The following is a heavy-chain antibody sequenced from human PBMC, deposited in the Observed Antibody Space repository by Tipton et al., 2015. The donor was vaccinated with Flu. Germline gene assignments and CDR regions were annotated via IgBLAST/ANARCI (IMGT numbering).Heavy chain of an antibody. V-gene: IGHV3-30*02. CDR3: AQDLLQ. J-gene: IGHJ4*02. CDR2: IKYDGGNT. Sequence: SLRLSCAASRFTFSPYAFYWVRQAPGKGLEWVAFIKYDGGNTNYPDSVKGRFTISRDNSKNMLYLQMNSLRPEGTAVYYCAQDLLQWGQGTLVTVSS. D-gene: IGHD5-24*01. CDR1: RFTFSPYA.